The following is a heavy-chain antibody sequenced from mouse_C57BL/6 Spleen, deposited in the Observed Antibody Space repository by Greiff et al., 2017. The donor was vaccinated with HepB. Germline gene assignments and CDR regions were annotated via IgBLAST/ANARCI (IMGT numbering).Heavy chain of an antibody. Sequence: QVQLKQPGAELVKPGASVKLSCKASGYTFTSYWMHWVKQRPGQGLEWIGMIHPNSGSTNYNEKFKSKATLTVDKSSSTAYMQLSSLTSEDSAVYYCVSIYYGYDVLAYWGQGTLVTVSA. J-gene: IGHJ3*01. V-gene: IGHV1-64*01. D-gene: IGHD2-2*01. CDR3: VSIYYGYDVLAY. CDR2: IHPNSGST. CDR1: GYTFTSYW.